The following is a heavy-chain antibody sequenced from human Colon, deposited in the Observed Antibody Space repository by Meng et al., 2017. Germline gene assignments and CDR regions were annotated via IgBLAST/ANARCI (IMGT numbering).Heavy chain of an antibody. CDR1: GFTFSSYA. CDR3: ARERLVVPAAINSWFDP. J-gene: IGHJ5*02. V-gene: IGHV3-30-3*01. CDR2: ISYDGSNK. Sequence: GESLKISCAASGFTFSSYAMHWVRQAPGKGLDWVAVISYDGSNKHYADSVKGRFTISRDKSKNTLYLQMNSLRAEDTAIYYCARERLVVPAAINSWFDPWGQGTLVTGSS. D-gene: IGHD2-2*01.